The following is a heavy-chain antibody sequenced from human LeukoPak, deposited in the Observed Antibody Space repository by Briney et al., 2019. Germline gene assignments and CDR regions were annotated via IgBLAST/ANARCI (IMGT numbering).Heavy chain of an antibody. CDR2: IGGSGGGT. J-gene: IGHJ4*02. Sequence: GGSLRLSCAVSGITLSNYGMSWVRRAPGKGLEWVAGIGGSGGGTNYADSVEGRFIISRDNAKNTLYLQMSSLRVEDTAVYFCAKRGVVIRVILVGFHKEAYYFDSWGQGALVTVSS. CDR3: AKRGVVIRVILVGFHKEAYYFDS. CDR1: GITLSNYG. D-gene: IGHD3-22*01. V-gene: IGHV3-23*01.